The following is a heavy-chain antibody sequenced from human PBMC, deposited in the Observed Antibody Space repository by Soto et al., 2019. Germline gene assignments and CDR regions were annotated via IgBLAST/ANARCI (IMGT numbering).Heavy chain of an antibody. CDR3: ARHNGPLYVGYYYDMDV. CDR1: GGSISSSSYY. CDR2: IYYSGYT. D-gene: IGHD3-16*01. Sequence: QLHLQESGPGLVKSSETRSLTCTVTGGSISSSSYYWGWIRQPPGKGLEWIGGIYYSGYTYYNPSLKSRVTISVDTSKNQFSLKLSSVIAADTAVYYCARHNGPLYVGYYYDMDVWGQGTTVTVCS. J-gene: IGHJ6*02. V-gene: IGHV4-39*01.